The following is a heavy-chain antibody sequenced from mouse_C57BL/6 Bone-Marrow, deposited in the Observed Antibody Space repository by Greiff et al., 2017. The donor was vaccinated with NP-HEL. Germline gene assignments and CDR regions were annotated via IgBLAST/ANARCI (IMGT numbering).Heavy chain of an antibody. Sequence: VQLQQSGSELRSPGSSVKLSCKDFDSEVFPIAYMSWVRQKPGHGFEWIGGILPSIGRTIYGEKFEDKATLDADTLSNTAYLELNSLTSEDSAIYYCARNRWLLPYWYFDVWGTGTTVTVSS. J-gene: IGHJ1*03. V-gene: IGHV15-2*01. CDR2: ILPSIGRT. D-gene: IGHD2-3*01. CDR1: DSEVFPIAY. CDR3: ARNRWLLPYWYFDV.